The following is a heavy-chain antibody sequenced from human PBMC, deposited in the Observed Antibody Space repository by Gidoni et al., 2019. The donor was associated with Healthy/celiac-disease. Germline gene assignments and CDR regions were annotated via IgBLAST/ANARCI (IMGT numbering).Heavy chain of an antibody. J-gene: IGHJ4*02. CDR1: GFTFSSYE. CDR2: ISSSGSTI. D-gene: IGHD3-10*01. V-gene: IGHV3-48*03. Sequence: EVQLVESGGGLVQPGGSLRLSCAASGFTFSSYEMNWVRQAPGKGLEWVSYISSSGSTIYYADSVKGRFTISRDNAKNSLYLQMNSLRAEDTAVYYCARDGEYYYGSGSHDYWGQGTLVTVSS. CDR3: ARDGEYYYGSGSHDY.